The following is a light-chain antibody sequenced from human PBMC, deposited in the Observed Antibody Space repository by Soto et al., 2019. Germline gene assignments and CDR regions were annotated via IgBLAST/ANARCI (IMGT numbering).Light chain of an antibody. Sequence: DIQMTQSPSTLYASVRDRVTITCRASQSISSWLAWYQQKPGKAPKLLIYKASSLESGVPPRFSGSGSGTEFTLTISSLQSDDFATYNCQQYNSYAWTFGQGTKVQIK. CDR2: KAS. J-gene: IGKJ1*01. V-gene: IGKV1-5*03. CDR1: QSISSW. CDR3: QQYNSYAWT.